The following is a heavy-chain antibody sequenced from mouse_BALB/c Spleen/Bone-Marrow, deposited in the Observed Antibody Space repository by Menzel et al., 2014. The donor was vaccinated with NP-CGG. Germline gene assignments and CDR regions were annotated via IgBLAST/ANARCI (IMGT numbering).Heavy chain of an antibody. CDR1: GYTFTSYW. CDR3: TRYYGSSHWYFDV. J-gene: IGHJ1*01. CDR2: IYPSDSYT. V-gene: IGHV1-69*02. Sequence: QVQLQQSGAELVRPGASVKLSCKASGYTFTSYWINWVKQRPGQGLEWIGYIYPSDSYTNYNQKFKDKATLTVDKSSSTAYMQLSSPTSEDSAVYYCTRYYGSSHWYFDVWGAGTTVTVSS. D-gene: IGHD1-1*01.